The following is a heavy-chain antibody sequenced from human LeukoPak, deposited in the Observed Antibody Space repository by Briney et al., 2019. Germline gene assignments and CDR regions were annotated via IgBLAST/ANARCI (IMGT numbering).Heavy chain of an antibody. Sequence: PSETLSLTCTVSGASISSGGYYWSWIRQPPGKGLEWIGEINQSGRTNYKPSLKSRVTISADTSKNQFSLKLSSVTAADTAVYYCARGRDSGSGSLTLDYWGQGTLVTVSS. D-gene: IGHD3-10*01. CDR2: INQSGRT. CDR3: ARGRDSGSGSLTLDY. J-gene: IGHJ4*02. CDR1: GASISSGGYY. V-gene: IGHV4-39*07.